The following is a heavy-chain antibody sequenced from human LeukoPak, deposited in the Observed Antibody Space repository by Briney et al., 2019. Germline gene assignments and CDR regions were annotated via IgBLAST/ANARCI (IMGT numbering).Heavy chain of an antibody. CDR1: GGYFSGYY. CDR3: ARRKEMWTGYYWSERGDYFDY. V-gene: IGHV4-34*12. CDR2: IIYSGST. J-gene: IGHJ4*02. D-gene: IGHD3/OR15-3a*01. Sequence: SETLFLTCAAYGGYFSGYYWSWIRQPPGKGLEWVGEIIYSGSTNYNPSLKSRVTITVDTSKNQFSLKLSAVTGADKIVYYCARRKEMWTGYYWSERGDYFDYSGQGSLVTVSS.